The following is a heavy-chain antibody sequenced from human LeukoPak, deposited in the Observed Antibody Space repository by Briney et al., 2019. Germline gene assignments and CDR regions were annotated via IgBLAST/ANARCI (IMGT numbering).Heavy chain of an antibody. J-gene: IGHJ4*02. V-gene: IGHV1-18*01. CDR2: ISAYNGNT. D-gene: IGHD1-26*01. CDR3: ARSLTGGSYDY. Sequence: ASVKVSCKASGYTFTSYGISWVRQAPGQGLEWMGWISAYNGNTNYAQKLQGRVTLTRDMSTSTLYMELSSLRSEDTAIYYCARSLTGGSYDYWGQGTMVTVSS. CDR1: GYTFTSYG.